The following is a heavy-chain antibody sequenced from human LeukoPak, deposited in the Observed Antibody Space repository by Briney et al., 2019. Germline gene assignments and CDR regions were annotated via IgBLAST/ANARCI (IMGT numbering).Heavy chain of an antibody. CDR3: ARVFYCSGGSCYLEIDY. D-gene: IGHD2-15*01. CDR2: ISSSSSYI. Sequence: GGSLRLSCAASGFTFSSYSMNWARQAPGKGLEWVSSISSSSSYIYYADSVKGRFTISRDNAKNSLYLQMNSLRAEDTAVYYCARVFYCSGGSCYLEIDYWGQGTLVTVSS. V-gene: IGHV3-21*01. J-gene: IGHJ4*02. CDR1: GFTFSSYS.